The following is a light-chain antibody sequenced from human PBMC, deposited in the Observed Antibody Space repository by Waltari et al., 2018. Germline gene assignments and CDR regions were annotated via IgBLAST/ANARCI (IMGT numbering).Light chain of an antibody. CDR3: QQSYTTPPT. CDR1: RSISTY. CDR2: STS. V-gene: IGKV1-39*01. J-gene: IGKJ1*01. Sequence: DIQMTQSPSSLSASVGDRVTINCRASRSISTYLNWYQQTPGNAPKLLMFSTSILQSGVPSRFSGSGSGTDFTLTISSLQPEDFATYYCQQSYTTPPTFGQGTKVEIK.